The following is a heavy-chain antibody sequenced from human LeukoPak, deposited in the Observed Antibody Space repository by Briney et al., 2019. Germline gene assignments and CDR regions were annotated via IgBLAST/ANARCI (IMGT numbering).Heavy chain of an antibody. D-gene: IGHD2-8*02. CDR1: EYSFTNYW. Sequence: GESLKISCQGSEYSFTNYWVGWVRQLPGRGLEWMGVIYPGDSNTRYSPSFQGQVTISADKSISTTHLQWTSLKASDTAMYYCASLGYCTGGNCFYFFDYWGQGALLTVSS. CDR3: ASLGYCTGGNCFYFFDY. J-gene: IGHJ4*02. CDR2: IYPGDSNT. V-gene: IGHV5-51*01.